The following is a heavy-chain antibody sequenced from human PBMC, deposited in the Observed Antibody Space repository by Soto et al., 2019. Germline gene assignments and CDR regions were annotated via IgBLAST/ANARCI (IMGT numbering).Heavy chain of an antibody. D-gene: IGHD3-22*01. CDR3: AGDPDSHYNDSHASSYP. CDR1: GGTFSTYT. V-gene: IGHV1-69*08. CDR2: IIPIIGII. Sequence: QVQLVQSGAEVKKPGSSVKVSCKASGGTFSTYTITWVRQAPGQGLEWIGRIIPIIGIINYAQKFQGRVTIAAVQFTGTAYMGLTRLRSDATAVYYCAGDPDSHYNDSHASSYPWGQGTLVTVSS. J-gene: IGHJ5*02.